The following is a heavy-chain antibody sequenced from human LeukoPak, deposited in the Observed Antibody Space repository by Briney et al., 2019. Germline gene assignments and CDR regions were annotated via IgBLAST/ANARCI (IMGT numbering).Heavy chain of an antibody. CDR1: GFTVSNYD. CDR2: ISTAGDP. CDR3: ARGIRAGVWAFDI. Sequence: PGGSLRLSCAASGFTVSNYDLHWVRQGTGKGLEWVSGISTAGDPYYPGSVKGRFTISRENAKKSLYLQMNSLSDGDTAVYYCARGIRAGVWAFDIWGQGTMVTVAS. D-gene: IGHD3-10*01. J-gene: IGHJ3*02. V-gene: IGHV3-13*04.